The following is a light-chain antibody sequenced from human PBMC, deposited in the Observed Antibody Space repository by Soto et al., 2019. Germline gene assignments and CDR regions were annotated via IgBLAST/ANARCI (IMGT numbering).Light chain of an antibody. CDR1: ESVNSAY. CDR3: QQRSNWHPST. V-gene: IGKV3D-20*02. Sequence: EIVLTQSPVTLSLSPGERATLSCRASESVNSAYLAWYQHRPAQAPRLLIYGASSRATGVPDRFSGSGPGTDFTLTISSLEPEDFAVYYCQQRSNWHPSTFGQGTRLEIK. CDR2: GAS. J-gene: IGKJ5*01.